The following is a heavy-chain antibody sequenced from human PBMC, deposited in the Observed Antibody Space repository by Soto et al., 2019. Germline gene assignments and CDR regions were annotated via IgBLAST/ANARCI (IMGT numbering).Heavy chain of an antibody. Sequence: EVQLGESGGGLVKPGGSLRLSCAASGFTFSSYSMNWVRQAPGKGLEWVSSIISSSSYIYYADSVEGRFTMYRHNAKNAPYMQMNRLRAEDPAVYYCARDIDYYDSSGYYRDYWGQGTLVTVSS. CDR2: IISSSSYI. D-gene: IGHD3-22*01. CDR1: GFTFSSYS. J-gene: IGHJ4*02. CDR3: ARDIDYYDSSGYYRDY. V-gene: IGHV3-21*01.